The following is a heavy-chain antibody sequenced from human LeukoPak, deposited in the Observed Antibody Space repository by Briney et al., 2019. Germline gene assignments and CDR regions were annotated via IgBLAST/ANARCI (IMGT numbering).Heavy chain of an antibody. CDR3: ASSLYCSGGSCYKWYYYMDV. V-gene: IGHV1-2*06. D-gene: IGHD2-15*01. CDR2: INPNSGGT. Sequence: GASVKVSCKASGYTFTGYYMHWVRQAPGQGLEWRGRINPNSGGTNYAQKFQGRVTMTRDTSSSTAYMELSRLRSDHTAVYYCASSLYCSGGSCYKWYYYMDVWGKGTTVTVSS. J-gene: IGHJ6*03. CDR1: GYTFTGYY.